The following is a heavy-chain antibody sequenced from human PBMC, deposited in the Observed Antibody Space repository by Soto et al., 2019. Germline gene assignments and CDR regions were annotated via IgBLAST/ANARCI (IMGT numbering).Heavy chain of an antibody. CDR2: ISGSGFKK. J-gene: IGHJ5*02. Sequence: PAGSPRLSCAASGFIFENFGMSWVRQAPGKGLEWISSISGSGFKKYYADSVKGRFTISRDNSKSTVYLELNNLSAEDTAVYHCAKNQGVELVPLATVDWFDPWGQGSVVTVSS. CDR3: AKNQGVELVPLATVDWFDP. CDR1: GFIFENFG. V-gene: IGHV3-23*01. D-gene: IGHD1-26*01.